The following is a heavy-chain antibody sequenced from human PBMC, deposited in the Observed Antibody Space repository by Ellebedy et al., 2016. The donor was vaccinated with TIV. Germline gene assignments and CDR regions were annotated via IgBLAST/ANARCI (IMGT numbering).Heavy chain of an antibody. V-gene: IGHV3-72*01. CDR1: GFTFSDYY. J-gene: IGHJ4*02. D-gene: IGHD1-26*01. CDR3: ARSRTGGRDFDY. CDR2: TRNKANSYTT. Sequence: GGSLRLXXAASGFTFSDYYMYWVRQAPGKGLEWVARTRNKANSYTTEYAASVKGRFSISRDDSKNSLSLQMNSLKSEDTAVYYCARSRTGGRDFDYWGQGTLVTVTS.